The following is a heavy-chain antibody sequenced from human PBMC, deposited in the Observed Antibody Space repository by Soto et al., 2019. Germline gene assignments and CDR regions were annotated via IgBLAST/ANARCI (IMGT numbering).Heavy chain of an antibody. CDR2: IGPSDSYT. Sequence: PVESLKISCNGSGYSFTSYWISWVRQMPWKGLEWMGRIGPSDSYTNYSPSFQGHVTISADKSISTAYLQWSSLKASDTAMYYCARLHQLVGVANYYYYGMDVWGQGTTVTVSS. CDR3: ARLHQLVGVANYYYYGMDV. J-gene: IGHJ6*02. CDR1: GYSFTSYW. V-gene: IGHV5-10-1*01. D-gene: IGHD6-6*01.